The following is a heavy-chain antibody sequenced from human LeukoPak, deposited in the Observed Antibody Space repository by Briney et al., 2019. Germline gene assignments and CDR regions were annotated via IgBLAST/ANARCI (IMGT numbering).Heavy chain of an antibody. V-gene: IGHV3-7*01. Sequence: GGSLRLSCAASGFTFSNYCMSWVRQAPGKGLEWVANIKEDGSEKYYVESVKGRFTISRDNAKNSLYLQMNSLRAEDTAVYYCARMAGLSWFDPWGQGTLVTVSS. J-gene: IGHJ5*02. CDR2: IKEDGSEK. CDR3: ARMAGLSWFDP. CDR1: GFTFSNYC. D-gene: IGHD5-24*01.